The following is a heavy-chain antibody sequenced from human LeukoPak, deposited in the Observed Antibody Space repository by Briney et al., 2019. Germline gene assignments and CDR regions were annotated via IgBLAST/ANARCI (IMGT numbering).Heavy chain of an antibody. J-gene: IGHJ4*02. CDR2: IYHSGST. D-gene: IGHD1-26*01. CDR1: GGSISSSNW. CDR3: ARVSSGSYYFDS. V-gene: IGHV4-4*02. Sequence: PSETLSLTCAISGGSISSSNWWSWVRQPPGKGLERIGEIYHSGSTNYSPSLKSRVTISVDKSKNQFSLKVTSVTAADTAVYYCARVSSGSYYFDSWGQGTLVTVSS.